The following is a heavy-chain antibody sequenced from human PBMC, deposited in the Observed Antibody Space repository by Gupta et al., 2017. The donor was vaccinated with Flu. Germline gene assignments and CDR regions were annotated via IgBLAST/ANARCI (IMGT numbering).Heavy chain of an antibody. D-gene: IGHD7-27*01. J-gene: IGHJ4*02. CDR1: GFTFSSYS. V-gene: IGHV3-48*01. Sequence: EVQLVESGGGLVQPGGSLRLSCAASGFTFSSYSMNWVRQAPGKGLEWVSYISSSSSTIYYADSVKGRFTISRDNAKNSLYLQMNSLRAEDTAVYYCARYLNWGGTMLEDYWGQGTLVTVSS. CDR2: ISSSSSTI. CDR3: ARYLNWGGTMLEDY.